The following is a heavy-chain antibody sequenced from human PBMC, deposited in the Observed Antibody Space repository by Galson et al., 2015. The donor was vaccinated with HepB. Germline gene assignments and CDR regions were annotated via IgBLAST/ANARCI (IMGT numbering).Heavy chain of an antibody. D-gene: IGHD3-10*01. V-gene: IGHV3-15*01. CDR3: TTDLYYYGSASYYR. CDR2: IKSKTDGGTT. Sequence: SLRLSCAASGFTFSNAWMSWVRQAPGKWLEWVGRIKSKTDGGTTDYAAPVKGRFTISSDDSKHTLYLQMNSLKTEDTAVYYCTTDLYYYGSASYYRWGKGTLVTVAS. CDR1: GFTFSNAW. J-gene: IGHJ4*02.